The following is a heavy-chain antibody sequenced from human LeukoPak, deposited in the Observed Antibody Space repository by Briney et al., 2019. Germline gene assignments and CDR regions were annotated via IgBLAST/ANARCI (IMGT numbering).Heavy chain of an antibody. Sequence: GGSLRLSCAASGFTFSSYAMHWVRQAPGKGLEWVAVISYDGGNRYYADSVKGRFTISRDNSKNTLYLQMNSLRAEDTAVYYCARARGYSGYALGDYWGQGTLVTVSS. CDR3: ARARGYSGYALGDY. CDR1: GFTFSSYA. CDR2: ISYDGGNR. J-gene: IGHJ4*02. V-gene: IGHV3-30*04. D-gene: IGHD5-12*01.